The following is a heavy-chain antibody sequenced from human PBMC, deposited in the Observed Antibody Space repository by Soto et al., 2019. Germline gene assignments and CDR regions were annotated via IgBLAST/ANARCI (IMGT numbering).Heavy chain of an antibody. CDR3: ARILMNYYRLDY. D-gene: IGHD3-10*01. CDR2: IYYSGSH. V-gene: IGHV4-30-4*01. CDR1: GASISGGDYY. Sequence: PLETLSLTCTVSGASISGGDYYWSLIRQPPGKDLEWIGQIYYSGSHYYTPALKSRAGISVDSSKSQVSLKLTYVTAADTAVYFCARILMNYYRLDYWGQGALVTVS. J-gene: IGHJ4*02.